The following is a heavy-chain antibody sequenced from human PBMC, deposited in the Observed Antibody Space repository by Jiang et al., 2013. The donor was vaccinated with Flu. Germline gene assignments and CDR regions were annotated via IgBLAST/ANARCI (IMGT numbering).Heavy chain of an antibody. D-gene: IGHD5-18*01. V-gene: IGHV4-59*08. Sequence: SLTCTVSGGSISSYYWSWIRQPPGKGLEWIGYMYYSGSTNYNPSLKSRVTISVDTSKNQFSLKLSSVTAADTAVYYCARHSQSAMVIGPPDYWGQGTLVTVSS. CDR2: MYYSGST. CDR3: ARHSQSAMVIGPPDY. CDR1: GGSISSYY. J-gene: IGHJ4*02.